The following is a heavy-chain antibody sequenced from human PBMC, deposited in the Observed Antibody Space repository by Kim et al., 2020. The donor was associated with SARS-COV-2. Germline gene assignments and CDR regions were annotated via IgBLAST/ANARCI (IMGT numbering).Heavy chain of an antibody. V-gene: IGHV4-31*03. CDR3: ARATFYDFWSGNAFDI. CDR1: GGSISRGGYY. J-gene: IGHJ3*02. Sequence: SETLSLTCTVSGGSISRGGYYWSWIRQHPGKGLEWIGYIYYSWSTYYNPSLKSRVTILVDTSKNQFSLKLSSVTAADTAVYYCARATFYDFWSGNAFDIWGQGTMVTVSS. D-gene: IGHD3-3*01. CDR2: IYYSWST.